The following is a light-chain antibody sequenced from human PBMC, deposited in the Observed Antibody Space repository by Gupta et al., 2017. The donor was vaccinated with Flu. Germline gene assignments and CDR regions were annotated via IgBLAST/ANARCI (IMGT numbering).Light chain of an antibody. J-gene: IGKJ4*02. V-gene: IGKV4-1*01. CDR3: QQYLSFPLT. Sequence: SLRDGATIDCKTGQSVINKPNSKNYAAWYQKKAGQPRKVVIYWESTREFGLADRISGSGSATYIPLTITSRQAEDVVVYYCQQYLSFPLTFGGGTKLEIK. CDR1: QSVINKPNSKNY. CDR2: WES.